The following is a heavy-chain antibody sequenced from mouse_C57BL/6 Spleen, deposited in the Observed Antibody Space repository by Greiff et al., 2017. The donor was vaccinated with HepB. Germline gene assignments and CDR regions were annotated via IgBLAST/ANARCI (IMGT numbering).Heavy chain of an antibody. D-gene: IGHD2-1*01. CDR3: ARSDGNYVFAY. CDR2: INPYNGDT. CDR1: GYSFTGYF. Sequence: EVQLVESGPELVKPGDSVKISCKASGYSFTGYFMNWVMQSHGKSLEWIGRINPYNGDTFYNQKFKGKATLTVDKSSSTAHMELRSLTSEDSAVYYCARSDGNYVFAYWGQGTLVTVSA. J-gene: IGHJ3*01. V-gene: IGHV1-20*01.